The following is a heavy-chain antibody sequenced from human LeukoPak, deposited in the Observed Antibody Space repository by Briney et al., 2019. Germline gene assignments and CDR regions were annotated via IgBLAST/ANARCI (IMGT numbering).Heavy chain of an antibody. J-gene: IGHJ4*02. CDR2: IYTSGST. D-gene: IGHD2-2*01. CDR3: ARRHVVVPAAD. V-gene: IGHV4-61*02. CDR1: GGSISSGSYY. Sequence: PSQTLSLTCTVSGGSISSGSYYWSWIRQPAGKGLEWIGRIYTSGSTNYNPSLKSRVTISVDTSKNQFSLKLSSVTAADTAVYYCARRHVVVPAADWGQGTLVTVSS.